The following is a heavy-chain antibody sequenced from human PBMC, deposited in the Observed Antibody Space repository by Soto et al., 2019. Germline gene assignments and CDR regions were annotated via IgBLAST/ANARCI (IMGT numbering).Heavy chain of an antibody. J-gene: IGHJ4*01. CDR2: ISYDGSNE. V-gene: IGHV3-30*18. Sequence: GGSLRLSCVASGFTFSSYGIHWVRQAPGKGLEWVAVISYDGSNEYHADSVKGRFTISRDNSKNTLYLQMDSLRPEDTAVYYCAKEITVAGDFDYWGHGTLVTVSS. CDR1: GFTFSSYG. CDR3: AKEITVAGDFDY. D-gene: IGHD6-19*01.